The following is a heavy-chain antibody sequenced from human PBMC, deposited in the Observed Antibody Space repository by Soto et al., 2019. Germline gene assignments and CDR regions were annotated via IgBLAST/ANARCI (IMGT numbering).Heavy chain of an antibody. CDR3: ARGGTTVTTDPADAFDI. V-gene: IGHV1-2*04. J-gene: IGHJ3*02. D-gene: IGHD4-17*01. CDR2: INPNSGGT. CDR1: GYTFTGYY. Sequence: QVQLVQSGAEVKKPGASVKVSCKASGYTFTGYYMHWVRQAPGQGLEWMGWINPNSGGTNYAQKFQGWVTMTRDTSISTAYMELSRLRSDDTAVYYCARGGTTVTTDPADAFDIWGQEPMVTVSS.